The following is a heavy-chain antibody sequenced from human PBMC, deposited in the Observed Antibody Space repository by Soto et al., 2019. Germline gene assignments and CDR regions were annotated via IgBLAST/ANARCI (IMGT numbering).Heavy chain of an antibody. D-gene: IGHD1-20*01. V-gene: IGHV4-39*01. CDR3: ARQVGYNWNYQYYYMDV. CDR1: GGSISSSSYY. Sequence: PSQTLSLTCTVSGGSISSSSYYWGWIRQPPGKGLEWIGSIYYSGSTYYNPSLKSRVTISVDTSKNQFSLKLSSVTAADTAVYYCARQVGYNWNYQYYYMDVLGKGNTVTVS. CDR2: IYYSGST. J-gene: IGHJ6*03.